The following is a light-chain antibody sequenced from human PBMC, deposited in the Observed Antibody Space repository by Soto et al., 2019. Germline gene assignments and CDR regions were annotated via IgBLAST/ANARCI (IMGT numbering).Light chain of an antibody. CDR2: GAS. CDR3: QQYGSSEII. Sequence: DIQMPQSPSTLSASVGDRVTMTCRASQSISSWLAWYQQKPGKAPTLLIYGASNVQSGVPSRFSGSVSGTDFALTITRLEPEDFAVFYCQQYGSSEIIFGQGTRLEIK. CDR1: QSISSW. V-gene: IGKV1-5*01. J-gene: IGKJ5*01.